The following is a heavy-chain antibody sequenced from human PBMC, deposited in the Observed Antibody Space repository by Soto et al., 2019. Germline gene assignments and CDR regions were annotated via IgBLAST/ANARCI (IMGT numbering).Heavy chain of an antibody. V-gene: IGHV3-11*01. D-gene: IGHD3-16*02. Sequence: PGGSLRLSCAASGFTFSDYYMIWIRQAPGKGLEWVSYISPSGTTMYYADSVKGRFTISRDNAKNSLYLQASSLRAEDTAVYYCAKDYLQFPNWFDPWGQGTLVTVSS. J-gene: IGHJ5*02. CDR2: ISPSGTTM. CDR1: GFTFSDYY. CDR3: AKDYLQFPNWFDP.